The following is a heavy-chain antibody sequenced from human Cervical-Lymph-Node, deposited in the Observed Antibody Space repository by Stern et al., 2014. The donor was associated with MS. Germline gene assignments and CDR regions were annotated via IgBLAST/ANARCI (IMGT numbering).Heavy chain of an antibody. D-gene: IGHD3-10*01. CDR1: GSTLTDFF. J-gene: IGHJ4*02. Sequence: VQLLQSGAEVKKPGASVKVSCKVSGSTLTDFFMHWVRQPHGKGLYWMVVFDPEDGETIYAQKFQGRVTMTEDTSTDTAYMELSSLRSDDTAVYYCATDYNYWGQGTLVTVSS. CDR3: ATDYNY. V-gene: IGHV1-24*01. CDR2: FDPEDGET.